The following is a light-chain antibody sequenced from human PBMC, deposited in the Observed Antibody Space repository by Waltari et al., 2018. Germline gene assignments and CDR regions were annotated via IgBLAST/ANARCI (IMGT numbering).Light chain of an antibody. CDR1: QSISSSY. CDR2: GAS. CDR3: QQYGSSPRA. J-gene: IGKJ1*01. Sequence: EIVLTQSPGTLSLSPGERGTLSCRASQSISSSYLAWYQQKPVQAPRLLIYGASSRATGIPDRFSGSGSGTDFTLTISGLEPEDFAVYYCQQYGSSPRAFGQGTKVEIK. V-gene: IGKV3-20*01.